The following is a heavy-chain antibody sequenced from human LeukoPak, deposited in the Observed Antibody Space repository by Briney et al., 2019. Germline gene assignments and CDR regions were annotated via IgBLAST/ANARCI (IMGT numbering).Heavy chain of an antibody. CDR1: GFTFNNYW. CDR2: IKQDGNEK. CDR3: ARVYSSSSGKNAFDI. V-gene: IGHV3-7*03. D-gene: IGHD6-6*01. J-gene: IGHJ3*02. Sequence: GGSLRLSCAVYGFTFNNYWMSWVRQAPGKGLEWVANIKQDGNEKYYVDSVKGRFTISRDNAKNSLYLQMNSLRAEDTAVYYCARVYSSSSGKNAFDIWGQGTMVTVSS.